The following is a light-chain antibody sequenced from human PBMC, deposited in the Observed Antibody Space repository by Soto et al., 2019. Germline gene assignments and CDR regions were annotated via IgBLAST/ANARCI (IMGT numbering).Light chain of an antibody. CDR1: QSVSSSY. Sequence: EIVLTQSPGTLSLSPGERATLSCRASQSVSSSYLAWYQQKPGQAPRLLIYGASSRATGIPDRFSGSGAGTDFTLTISRLEPEDFAVYYCQQYGSSPDTVGQGTKREIK. CDR3: QQYGSSPDT. CDR2: GAS. J-gene: IGKJ2*01. V-gene: IGKV3-20*01.